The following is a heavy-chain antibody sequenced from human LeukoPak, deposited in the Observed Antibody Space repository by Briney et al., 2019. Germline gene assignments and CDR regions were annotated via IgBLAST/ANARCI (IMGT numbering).Heavy chain of an antibody. CDR3: ARHLTSCYDY. V-gene: IGHV4-39*01. D-gene: IGHD2-2*01. Sequence: SETLSLTCTVSGGSISSSSYYWGWIRQPPGKGLEWIGSIYYSGGTYYNPSLKSRVTISVDTSKNQFSLKLSSVTAADTAVYYCARHLTSCYDYWGQGTLVTVSS. J-gene: IGHJ4*02. CDR1: GGSISSSSYY. CDR2: IYYSGGT.